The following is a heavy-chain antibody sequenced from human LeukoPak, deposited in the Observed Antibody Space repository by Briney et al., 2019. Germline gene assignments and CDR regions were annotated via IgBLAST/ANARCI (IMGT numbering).Heavy chain of an antibody. CDR1: GYTFTSYG. Sequence: ASVKVSCKASGYTFTSYGISWVRQAPGQGLEWMGWISAYNGNTNYAQKLQGRVTMTRNTSISTAYMELSSLRSEDTAVYYCARGFKYYDFWSGYISWFDPWGQGTLVTVSS. V-gene: IGHV1-18*01. D-gene: IGHD3-3*01. CDR3: ARGFKYYDFWSGYISWFDP. J-gene: IGHJ5*02. CDR2: ISAYNGNT.